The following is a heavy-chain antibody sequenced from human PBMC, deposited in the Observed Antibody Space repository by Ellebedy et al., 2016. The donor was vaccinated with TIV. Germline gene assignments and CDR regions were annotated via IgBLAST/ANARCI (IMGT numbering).Heavy chain of an antibody. CDR1: GGSISSYY. V-gene: IGHV4-34*01. CDR2: INHSGST. D-gene: IGHD2-15*01. J-gene: IGHJ5*02. CDR3: ARGYCSGGSCP. Sequence: SETLSLTXTVSGGSISSYYWSWIRQPPGKGLEWIGEINHSGSTNYNPSLKSRVTISVDTSKNQFSLKLSSVTAADTAVYYCARGYCSGGSCPWGQGTLVTVSS.